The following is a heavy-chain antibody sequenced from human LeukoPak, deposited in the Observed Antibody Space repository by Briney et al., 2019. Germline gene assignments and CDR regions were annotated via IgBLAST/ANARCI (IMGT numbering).Heavy chain of an antibody. CDR1: GYTFTRYD. CDR2: ISAYNGNT. CDR3: ARGILPSHWSSTSCVGDFQH. D-gene: IGHD2-2*01. J-gene: IGHJ1*01. Sequence: ASVKVSCKASGYTFTRYDISWVRQAPGQGLEWVGWISAYNGNTNYAQKLQGRVTMTTDASTSTAYMELRSLRSDDTAVYYCARGILPSHWSSTSCVGDFQHWGQGTLVTVSS. V-gene: IGHV1-18*01.